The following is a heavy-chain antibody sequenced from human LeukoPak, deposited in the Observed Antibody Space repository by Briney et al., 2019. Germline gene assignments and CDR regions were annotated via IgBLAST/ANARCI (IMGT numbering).Heavy chain of an antibody. Sequence: GGSLRLSCAASGFTFSSYSMNWVRQAPGKGLEWVPYISSSSSTIYHAGSVKGRFTISRDNAKNSLFLQMNSLRAEDTAVYYCARSRGSSGSYPFDYWGQGTLVTVSS. J-gene: IGHJ4*02. CDR2: ISSSSSTI. D-gene: IGHD1-26*01. CDR3: ARSRGSSGSYPFDY. CDR1: GFTFSSYS. V-gene: IGHV3-48*01.